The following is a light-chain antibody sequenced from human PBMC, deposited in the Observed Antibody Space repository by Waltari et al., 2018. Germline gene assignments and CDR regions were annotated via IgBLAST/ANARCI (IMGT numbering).Light chain of an antibody. CDR1: QSISSW. V-gene: IGKV1-5*03. J-gene: IGKJ3*01. Sequence: DIQMTQSPSTRSASLGDRVTITCRASQSISSWLAWYQQKPGKAPKPLIYKASSLESGVPSRFSGSGSGTEFTLTISSLQPDDFATYYCQQYNSYSFTFGPGTKVDIK. CDR2: KAS. CDR3: QQYNSYSFT.